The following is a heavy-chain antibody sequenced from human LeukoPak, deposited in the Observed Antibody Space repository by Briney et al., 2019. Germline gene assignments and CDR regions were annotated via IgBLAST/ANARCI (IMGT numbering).Heavy chain of an antibody. Sequence: PSETLSLTCAVYGGSFSGYYWSWIRQPPGKGLEWIGEISHSGSTNYNPSLKSRVTISVDTSKNQFSLKLSSVTAADTAVYYCATTVGYCSGGSCYGWFDPWGQGTLVTVSS. V-gene: IGHV4-34*01. CDR1: GGSFSGYY. D-gene: IGHD2-15*01. CDR3: ATTVGYCSGGSCYGWFDP. J-gene: IGHJ5*02. CDR2: ISHSGST.